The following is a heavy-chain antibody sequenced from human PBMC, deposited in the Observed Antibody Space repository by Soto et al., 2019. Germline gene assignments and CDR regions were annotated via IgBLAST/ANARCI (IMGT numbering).Heavy chain of an antibody. CDR2: ISWNSGSI. Sequence: EVQLVESGGGLVQPGRSLRLSCAASGFTFDDYAMHWVRQAPGKGLEWVSGISWNSGSIGYADSVKGRFTISRDNAKNSLYLQMNSLRAEDTALYYCAKGYCSGGSCYPTHFDYWGQGTLFTVSS. V-gene: IGHV3-9*01. J-gene: IGHJ4*02. CDR1: GFTFDDYA. CDR3: AKGYCSGGSCYPTHFDY. D-gene: IGHD2-15*01.